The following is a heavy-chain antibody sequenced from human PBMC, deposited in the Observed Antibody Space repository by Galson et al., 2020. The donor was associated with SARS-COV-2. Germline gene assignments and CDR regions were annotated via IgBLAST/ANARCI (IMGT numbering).Heavy chain of an antibody. CDR3: ARTMVVVSYHMDV. Sequence: ETSETLSLTCTVSGGSIKNYYWSWIRQPPGKGPEWIGFIYYTGSTNYNPSLKRRVTISVDTSENQVSLKLNSVTAADTAVYYCARTMVVVSYHMDVWGQGTAVAVSS. CDR2: IYYTGST. D-gene: IGHD3-22*01. J-gene: IGHJ6*02. CDR1: GGSIKNYY. V-gene: IGHV4-59*08.